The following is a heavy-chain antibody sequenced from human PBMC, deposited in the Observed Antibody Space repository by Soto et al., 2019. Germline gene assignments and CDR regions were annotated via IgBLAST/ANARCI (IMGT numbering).Heavy chain of an antibody. CDR1: GYTFTNDY. V-gene: IGHV1-46*01. J-gene: IGHJ4*02. Sequence: QVQLVQSGAEVKKPGASVKVSCKASGYTFTNDYMHWVRQAPGQGLEWMGIINPSTGTTRYAQKFQGRVTMTRDTTTSTVHMELISLRSADTAVYYCAGAAWDRVRGFKEFDYWGQGTLVTVSS. D-gene: IGHD3-10*01. CDR2: INPSTGTT. CDR3: AGAAWDRVRGFKEFDY.